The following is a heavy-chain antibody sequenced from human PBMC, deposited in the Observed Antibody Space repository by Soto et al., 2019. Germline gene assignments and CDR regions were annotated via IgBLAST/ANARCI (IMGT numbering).Heavy chain of an antibody. CDR3: ARESEDLTSNFDY. CDR1: GFTFTRYS. J-gene: IGHJ4*02. CDR2: ISSTTNYI. V-gene: IGHV3-21*06. Sequence: SRRLSCAASGFTFTRYSMNWVRQAPGKGLEWVSSISSTTNYIYYGDSMKGRFTISRDNAKNSLYLEMNSLRAEDTVVYYCARESEDLTSNFDYWGQGTLVTVAS.